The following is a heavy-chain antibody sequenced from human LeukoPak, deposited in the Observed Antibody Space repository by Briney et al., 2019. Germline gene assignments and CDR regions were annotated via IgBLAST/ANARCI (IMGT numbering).Heavy chain of an antibody. CDR2: IYYSGST. V-gene: IGHV4-59*08. J-gene: IGHJ6*03. D-gene: IGHD3-3*01. CDR1: GGSISSYY. CDR3: ASDFWSGYYYYYYYMDV. Sequence: SETLSLTCTVSGGSISSYYRSWIRQPPGKGLEWIGYIYYSGSTNYNPSLKSRVTISVDTSKNQFSLKLSSVTAADTAVYYCASDFWSGYYYYYYYMDVWGKGTTVTVSS.